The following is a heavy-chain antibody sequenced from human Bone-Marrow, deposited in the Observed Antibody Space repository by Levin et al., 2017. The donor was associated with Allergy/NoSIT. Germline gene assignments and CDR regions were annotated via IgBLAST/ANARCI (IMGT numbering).Heavy chain of an antibody. J-gene: IGHJ4*02. CDR3: ARQYSSSSYFDY. Sequence: TSETLSLTCTVSGGSISGYFWDWIRQPPGKGLEWIGYIYYSGSANYNPSLKSRVTISVDTSKNQFSLELRSVTAADTAVYYCARQYSSSSYFDYWGQGALVTVSS. D-gene: IGHD6-6*01. CDR1: GGSISGYF. V-gene: IGHV4-59*01. CDR2: IYYSGSA.